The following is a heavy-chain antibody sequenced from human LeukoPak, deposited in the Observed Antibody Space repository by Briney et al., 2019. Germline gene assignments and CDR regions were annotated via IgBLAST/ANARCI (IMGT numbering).Heavy chain of an antibody. J-gene: IGHJ4*02. Sequence: GGSLRLSCTASGFTFGDYAMSWVRQAPGKGLEWVGFIRSKAYGGTTEYAASVKGRFTISRDDSKSIAYLQMNSLKTEDTAVYYCTRDQASIAALRSPDYWGQGTLVTVSS. CDR1: GFTFGDYA. CDR3: TRDQASIAALRSPDY. D-gene: IGHD6-6*01. CDR2: IRSKAYGGTT. V-gene: IGHV3-49*04.